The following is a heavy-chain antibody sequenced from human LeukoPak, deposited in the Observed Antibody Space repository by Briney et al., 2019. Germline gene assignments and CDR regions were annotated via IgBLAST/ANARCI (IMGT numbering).Heavy chain of an antibody. J-gene: IGHJ4*02. CDR3: ARFRDDFPDY. D-gene: IGHD5-24*01. CDR2: IFPGDSDS. Sequence: GESLKLSCKGSGYSFTSYWIGWVRQMPEKGLEWMGIIFPGDSDSRYSPSFQGQVTISVDKSISTAYLPWNSLEASDTAIYYCARFRDDFPDYWGQGTLIIVSS. V-gene: IGHV5-51*01. CDR1: GYSFTSYW.